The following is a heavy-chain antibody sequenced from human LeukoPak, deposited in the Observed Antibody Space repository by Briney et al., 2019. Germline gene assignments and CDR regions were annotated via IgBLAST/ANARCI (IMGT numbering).Heavy chain of an antibody. CDR3: ARVGALGYYYMDV. V-gene: IGHV4-59*01. J-gene: IGHJ6*03. CDR1: GGSINSYY. CDR2: IYYSGST. D-gene: IGHD4/OR15-4a*01. Sequence: SETLSLTCTVSGGSINSYYWSWIRQPPGKGLEWIGYIYYSGSTNYNPSLKSRVTISVDTSKNQFSLKLSSVTAADTAVYYCARVGALGYYYMDVWGKGTTVTVSS.